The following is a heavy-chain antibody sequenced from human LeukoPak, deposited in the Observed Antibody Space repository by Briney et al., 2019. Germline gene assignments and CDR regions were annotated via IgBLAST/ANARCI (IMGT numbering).Heavy chain of an antibody. D-gene: IGHD6-19*01. CDR3: ASLAHSSGWYFDY. Sequence: SGGSLRLSCAASGFTVSSNYMSWVRQAPGKGLEWVSVIYSGGSTYYADSVKGRFTISRDNSKNTLYLQMNSLRAEDTAVYYCASLAHSSGWYFDYWGQGTLVTVSS. CDR2: IYSGGST. J-gene: IGHJ4*02. V-gene: IGHV3-66*01. CDR1: GFTVSSNY.